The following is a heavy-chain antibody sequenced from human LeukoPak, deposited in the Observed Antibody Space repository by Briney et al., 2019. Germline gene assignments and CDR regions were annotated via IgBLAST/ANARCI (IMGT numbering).Heavy chain of an antibody. Sequence: PGGSLRLSCAASGFTFISYWMSWVRQAPGKGLEWVANINQDGSEKYSVDSVKGRLTISRDNAKNSLYLQMNRLRAEDTAVYFCATEDHYYDSSGRFDYWGQGTLVTVSS. J-gene: IGHJ4*02. D-gene: IGHD3-22*01. CDR2: INQDGSEK. CDR3: ATEDHYYDSSGRFDY. CDR1: GFTFISYW. V-gene: IGHV3-7*04.